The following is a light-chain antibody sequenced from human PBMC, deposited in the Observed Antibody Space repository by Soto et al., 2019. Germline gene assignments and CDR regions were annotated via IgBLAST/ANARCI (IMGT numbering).Light chain of an antibody. Sequence: QSALTQPASVSGSPGQSITISCTGTSSDIGNYNYVSWYRQYPGKAPKLMIYEVSNRPAGVSNRLSGSKSGNTASLTISGLQAEDEAHYYCSSYTSSSPYVFGTGTKVTVL. J-gene: IGLJ1*01. CDR3: SSYTSSSPYV. CDR1: SSDIGNYNY. CDR2: EVS. V-gene: IGLV2-14*01.